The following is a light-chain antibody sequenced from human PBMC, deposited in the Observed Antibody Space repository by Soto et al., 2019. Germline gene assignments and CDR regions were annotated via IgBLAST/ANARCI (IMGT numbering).Light chain of an antibody. V-gene: IGKV3D-15*01. J-gene: IGKJ1*01. CDR3: QQYSSSWT. Sequence: EIVMTQSPATMSVSPWERATLSCRASQSMGSNVAWYQQKPGQAPRLLIYGASTRAAGIPGRFSGSGSGTDFPLTISRLEHEDFAVYYCQQYSSSWTFGQGTKVDIK. CDR1: QSMGSN. CDR2: GAS.